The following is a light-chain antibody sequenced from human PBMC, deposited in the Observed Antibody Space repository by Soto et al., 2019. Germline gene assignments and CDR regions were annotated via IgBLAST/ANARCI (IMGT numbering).Light chain of an antibody. CDR3: QQYNNWPPVT. V-gene: IGKV3-15*01. Sequence: EIVMTQSPATLSVSPGERATLPCRASQSVSNNLAWYQHKPGQTPRLLIYVASTRATGIPVRFSGSGSGTEFTLTISSLQSEDFAVYYCQQYNNWPPVTFGQGTKLEIK. CDR2: VAS. CDR1: QSVSNN. J-gene: IGKJ2*01.